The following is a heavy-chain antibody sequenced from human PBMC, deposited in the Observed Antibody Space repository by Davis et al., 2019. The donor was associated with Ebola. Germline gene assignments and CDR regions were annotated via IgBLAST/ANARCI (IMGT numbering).Heavy chain of an antibody. V-gene: IGHV4-39*02. Sequence: SETLSLTCTVSGGSISSSSYYWGWIRQPPGKGLEWIGRMYYSGDTSYNPSLRSRVTISVDTSRNQFSLKLNSVTAADTAVYYCARDRYCITTTCWGSGMDVWGQGTTVTVSS. CDR1: GGSISSSSYY. J-gene: IGHJ6*02. D-gene: IGHD2-2*01. CDR2: MYYSGDT. CDR3: ARDRYCITTTCWGSGMDV.